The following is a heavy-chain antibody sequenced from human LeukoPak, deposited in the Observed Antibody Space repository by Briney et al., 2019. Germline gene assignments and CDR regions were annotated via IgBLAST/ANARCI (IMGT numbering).Heavy chain of an antibody. J-gene: IGHJ4*02. V-gene: IGHV3-23*01. CDR3: AKDMRAWIQLWLLGY. D-gene: IGHD5-18*01. CDR1: GFTFSSYA. Sequence: GGSLRLSCAASGFTFSSYAMSWVRQAPGKGLEWVSAISGSGGSTYYADSVKGRFTISRDNSKNTLYLQMNSLRAEDTAVYYCAKDMRAWIQLWLLGYWGQGTLVTVSS. CDR2: ISGSGGST.